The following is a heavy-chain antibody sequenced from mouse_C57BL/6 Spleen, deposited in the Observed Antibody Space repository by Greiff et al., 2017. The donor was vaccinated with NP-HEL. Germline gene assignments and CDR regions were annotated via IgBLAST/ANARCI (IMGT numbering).Heavy chain of an antibody. CDR1: GFTFSDAW. J-gene: IGHJ4*01. CDR3: TRVYDGYYDNAIDY. Sequence: EVKLEESGGGLVQPGGSMKLSCAASGFTFSDAWMDWVRQSPEKGLEWVAEIRNKANNHATYYAESVKGRFTISRDDSKSSVYLQMNSLRAEDTGIYYCTRVYDGYYDNAIDYLGQGTSVNVSP. CDR2: IRNKANNHAT. D-gene: IGHD2-3*01. V-gene: IGHV6-6*01.